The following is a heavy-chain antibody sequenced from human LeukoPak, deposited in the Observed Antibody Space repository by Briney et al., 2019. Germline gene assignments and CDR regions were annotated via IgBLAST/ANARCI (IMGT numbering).Heavy chain of an antibody. Sequence: GGSLRLSCAASGFTFSSYSMGWVRQAPGKGLEWVSSISSSSSYIYYADSVKGRFTISRDNAKNSLYLQMNSLRAEDTAVYYCARANDNYYYYYMDVWGKGTTVTISS. D-gene: IGHD3-9*01. J-gene: IGHJ6*03. V-gene: IGHV3-21*01. CDR3: ARANDNYYYYYMDV. CDR1: GFTFSSYS. CDR2: ISSSSSYI.